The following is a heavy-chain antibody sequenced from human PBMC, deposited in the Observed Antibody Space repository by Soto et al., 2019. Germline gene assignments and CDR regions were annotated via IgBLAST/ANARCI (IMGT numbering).Heavy chain of an antibody. CDR1: GGSISSGDYY. V-gene: IGHV4-30-4*01. Sequence: SETLSLTCTVSGGSISSGDYYWSWIRQPPGKGLEWIGYIYYSGGTYYNPSLKSRVTISVDTSKNQFSLKLSSVTAADTAVYYCARLVQLLQGRWFDPWGQGTQVTVSS. CDR3: ARLVQLLQGRWFDP. D-gene: IGHD2-15*01. CDR2: IYYSGGT. J-gene: IGHJ5*02.